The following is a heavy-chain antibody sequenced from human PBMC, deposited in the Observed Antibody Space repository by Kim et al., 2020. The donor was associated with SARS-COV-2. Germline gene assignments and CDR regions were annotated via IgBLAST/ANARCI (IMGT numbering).Heavy chain of an antibody. J-gene: IGHJ4*02. CDR3: ARDRGSGQRFFDY. V-gene: IGHV1-18*01. D-gene: IGHD2-15*01. CDR1: GYSFTSYG. CDR2: TNIDRGTS. Sequence: ASVKVSCKASGYSFTSYGIHWVRQAPGQGPEWLGWTNIDRGTSQFAQKLQGRVTMTADASMSTAYMELKSLRSDDTAFYYCARDRGSGQRFFDYWGQGTL.